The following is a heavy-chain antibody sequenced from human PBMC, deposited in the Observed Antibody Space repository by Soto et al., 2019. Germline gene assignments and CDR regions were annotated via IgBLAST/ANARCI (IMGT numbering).Heavy chain of an antibody. CDR3: SRYIHPGFTHYFDP. CDR1: DGAFTAYR. Sequence: ETLCLTCFVLDGAFTAYRWSWSRHFTGKKLQWIIYTSYTGNTNYNPSLHSQVAISMDTSKNHFSIAFPSMTTADTAVYSCSRYIHPGFTHYFDPWGQGTQVTVSS. J-gene: IGHJ5*02. CDR2: TSYTGNT. V-gene: IGHV4-59*01. D-gene: IGHD1-26*01.